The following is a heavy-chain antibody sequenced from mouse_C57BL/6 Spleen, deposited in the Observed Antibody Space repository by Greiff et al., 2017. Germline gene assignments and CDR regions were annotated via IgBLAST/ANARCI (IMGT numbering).Heavy chain of an antibody. D-gene: IGHD2-4*01. J-gene: IGHJ4*01. CDR1: GYSFTDYN. CDR3: ARSYDYVDSKSMDY. Sequence: VQLQQSGPELVKPGASVKISCKASGYSFTDYNMNWVMQSNGKSLEWIGVINPNYVTTSYNQKFKGKATLTVDQSSSTAYMQLNSLTSEDSAVYYCARSYDYVDSKSMDYWGQGTSVTVSS. CDR2: INPNYVTT. V-gene: IGHV1-39*01.